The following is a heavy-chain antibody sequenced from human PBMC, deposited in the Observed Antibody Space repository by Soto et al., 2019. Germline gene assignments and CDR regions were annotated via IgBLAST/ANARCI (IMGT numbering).Heavy chain of an antibody. D-gene: IGHD2-8*01. Sequence: ASVKVSCKASGYTFTSYDINWVRQATGQGLEWMGWMNPNSGNTGYAQKFQGRVTMTRNTSISTAYMEMSSLRSEDTAVYYCAKACTNAVCGVTGAAQSTHYYYAMDVWGQGTTVTVSS. J-gene: IGHJ6*02. V-gene: IGHV1-8*01. CDR1: GYTFTSYD. CDR2: MNPNSGNT. CDR3: AKACTNAVCGVTGAAQSTHYYYAMDV.